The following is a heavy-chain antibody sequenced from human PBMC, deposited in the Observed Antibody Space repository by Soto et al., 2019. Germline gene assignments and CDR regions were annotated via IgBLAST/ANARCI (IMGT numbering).Heavy chain of an antibody. J-gene: IGHJ4*02. CDR2: TYYRSKWYN. V-gene: IGHV6-1*01. CDR3: VRDRSRVAVDFDY. CDR1: GDSVSSNSAT. D-gene: IGHD6-19*01. Sequence: SQTLSLTCGISGDSVSSNSATWNWIRQSPSRGLEWLGRTYYRSKWYNDYAISVRGRITINPDTSKNQSSLQLNSVTPEDTAVYYCVRDRSRVAVDFDYCGQGTLVTVSS.